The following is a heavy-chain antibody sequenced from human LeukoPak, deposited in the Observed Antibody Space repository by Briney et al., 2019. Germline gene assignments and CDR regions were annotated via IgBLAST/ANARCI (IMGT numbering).Heavy chain of an antibody. CDR2: INPNSGGT. Sequence: ASVKVSCKASGYTFTDYYIHWVRQAPGQGLEWMGWINPNSGGTNYAQKFQGRVTMTRDTSISTAYMDLSSLRSDDTAVYFGAREYGAGTYYVFYYGMDVWGQGTTVTVSS. J-gene: IGHJ6*02. CDR1: GYTFTDYY. CDR3: AREYGAGTYYVFYYGMDV. D-gene: IGHD3-10*01. V-gene: IGHV1-2*02.